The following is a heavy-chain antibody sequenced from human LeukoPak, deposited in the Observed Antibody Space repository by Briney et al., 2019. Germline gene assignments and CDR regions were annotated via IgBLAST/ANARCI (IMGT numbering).Heavy chain of an antibody. CDR2: LNRDGRST. D-gene: IGHD5-24*01. V-gene: IGHV3-74*01. CDR1: GFTFSSYW. CDR3: ARDRDGYNSFDF. Sequence: GGSLRLSCAASGFTFSSYWMHWVRQAPGKGLVWVARLNRDGRSTNYADSVKGRFTISRDNAKNTLHLQTNSLRVEDTAVYYCARDRDGYNSFDFWGQGTLVTVSS. J-gene: IGHJ4*02.